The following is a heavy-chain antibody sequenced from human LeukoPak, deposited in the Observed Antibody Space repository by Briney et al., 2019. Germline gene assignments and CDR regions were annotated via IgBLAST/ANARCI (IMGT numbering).Heavy chain of an antibody. J-gene: IGHJ3*02. CDR3: TTDLLGLRAGDAFDI. CDR1: GFTFSDAW. CDR2: IKSKTDGETT. Sequence: GGSLRLSCAASGFTFSDAWMTWVRQAPGKGLRWVGRIKSKTDGETTDYTAPVKGRFTLSRDDSKNTLFLQMNSLKTEDTAVYYCTTDLLGLRAGDAFDIWGQGTMVTVSS. V-gene: IGHV3-15*01. D-gene: IGHD5-12*01.